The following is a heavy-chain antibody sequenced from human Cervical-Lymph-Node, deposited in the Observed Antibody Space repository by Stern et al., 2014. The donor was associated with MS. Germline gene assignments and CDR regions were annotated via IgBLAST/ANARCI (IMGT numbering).Heavy chain of an antibody. Sequence: VQLEESGGGVVQPGRSLRLSCAASGFTFSSYGMHWVRQAPGKGLEWVAVIWYDESNKYYADSVKGRFTISRDNSKNTLYLQMNSLRAEDTAVYYCARVLSGYDSPDYWGQGTLVTVSS. CDR2: IWYDESNK. CDR1: GFTFSSYG. J-gene: IGHJ4*02. V-gene: IGHV3-33*01. D-gene: IGHD5-12*01. CDR3: ARVLSGYDSPDY.